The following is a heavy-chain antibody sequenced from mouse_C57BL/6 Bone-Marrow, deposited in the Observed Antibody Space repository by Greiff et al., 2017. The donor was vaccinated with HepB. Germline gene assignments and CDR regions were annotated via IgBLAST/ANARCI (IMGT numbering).Heavy chain of an antibody. Sequence: VQLQQSGAELARPGASVKLSCKASGYTFTSYGISWVKQRTGQGLEWIGEIYPRSGNTYYNEKFKGKATLTADKSSSTAYMELRSLTSEDSAVYFCARERGYYYGSRPWFAYWGQETLVTVSA. CDR1: GYTFTSYG. V-gene: IGHV1-81*01. J-gene: IGHJ3*01. CDR2: IYPRSGNT. CDR3: ARERGYYYGSRPWFAY. D-gene: IGHD1-1*01.